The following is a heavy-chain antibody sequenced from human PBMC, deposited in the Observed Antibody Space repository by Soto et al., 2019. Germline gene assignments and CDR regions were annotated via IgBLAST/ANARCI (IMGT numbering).Heavy chain of an antibody. V-gene: IGHV1-45*02. D-gene: IGHD1-26*01. J-gene: IGHJ4*02. CDR3: ASGGAGSGPFTWELPDH. CDR1: GNTFSYRY. CDR2: ITPFSGDV. Sequence: QMQLVQSGAEVKKTGSSVTVSCKALGNTFSYRYLHWVRQAPGQALEWMGWITPFSGDVHYAQKFQERVTLTRDRSIKTASMRMSSLRSEDTAIYFCASGGAGSGPFTWELPDHWGQGTLVTVSS.